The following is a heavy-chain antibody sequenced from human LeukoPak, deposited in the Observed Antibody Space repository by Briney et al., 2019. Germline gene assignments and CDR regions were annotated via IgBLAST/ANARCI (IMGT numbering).Heavy chain of an antibody. J-gene: IGHJ4*02. D-gene: IGHD6-19*01. Sequence: TGGSLRLSCAASGFTFSSYAMSWVRQAPGKGLEWVSAISGSGGSTYYADSVKGRFTISRDNSKNTLYLQMNSLRAEDTAVYYCAKDLGSIAVAGTIDYWGQGTLVTVSS. CDR3: AKDLGSIAVAGTIDY. CDR2: ISGSGGST. V-gene: IGHV3-23*01. CDR1: GFTFSSYA.